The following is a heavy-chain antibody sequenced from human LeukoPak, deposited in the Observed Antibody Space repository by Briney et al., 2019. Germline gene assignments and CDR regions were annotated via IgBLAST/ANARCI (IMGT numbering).Heavy chain of an antibody. V-gene: IGHV3-30-3*01. CDR1: GFTFSSYA. J-gene: IGHJ4*02. CDR2: ISYDGSNK. D-gene: IGHD3-3*01. CDR3: ARAPYNYDFWSGYYYYFDY. Sequence: GGSLRLSCAASGFTFSSYAMHWVRQAPGKGLEWVAVISYDGSNKYYADSVKGRFTISRDNSKNTLYLQMNSLRAEDTAVYYCARAPYNYDFWSGYYYYFDYWGQGTLVTVSS.